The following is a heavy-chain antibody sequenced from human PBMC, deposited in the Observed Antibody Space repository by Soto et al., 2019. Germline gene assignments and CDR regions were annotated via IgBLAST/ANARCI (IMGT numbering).Heavy chain of an antibody. CDR2: IIPIFRTT. V-gene: IGHV1-69*01. CDR3: ASVPN. J-gene: IGHJ4*01. CDR1: GGSFSGQA. Sequence: QVQLVQSGAEVKKPGSSVKVSCQASGGSFSGQAVSWVRQAPGQGLEWLGGIIPIFRTTNYARKLQGKLTITADASTGTASMALTSLRSKDTSIYYCASVPNWGHGTLVTVSS.